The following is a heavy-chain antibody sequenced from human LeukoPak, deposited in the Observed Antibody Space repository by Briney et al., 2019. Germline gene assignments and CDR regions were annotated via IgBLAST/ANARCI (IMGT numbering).Heavy chain of an antibody. CDR1: GGSFSGYY. Sequence: PSETLSLTCAVYGGSFSGYYWSWIRQPPGKGLEWIGEINHSGSTNYNPSLKSRVTISVDTSKNQFSLKLSSVTAADTAVYYCARLDIVVVVAAPDAFDIWGQGTMVTVSS. V-gene: IGHV4-34*01. D-gene: IGHD2-15*01. CDR2: INHSGST. CDR3: ARLDIVVVVAAPDAFDI. J-gene: IGHJ3*02.